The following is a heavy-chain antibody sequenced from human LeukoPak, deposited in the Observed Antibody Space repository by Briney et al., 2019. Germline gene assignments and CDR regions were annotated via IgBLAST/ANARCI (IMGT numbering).Heavy chain of an antibody. V-gene: IGHV4-38-2*02. Sequence: PSETLSLTCAVSGYSISSGYYWGWIRQPPGKGLEWIGSIYHSGSTYYNPSLKSRVTISVDTSKNQFSLKLSSVTAADTAVYYCAGDYDSSGYSVGYWGQGTLVTVSS. CDR2: IYHSGST. D-gene: IGHD3-22*01. J-gene: IGHJ4*02. CDR3: AGDYDSSGYSVGY. CDR1: GYSISSGYY.